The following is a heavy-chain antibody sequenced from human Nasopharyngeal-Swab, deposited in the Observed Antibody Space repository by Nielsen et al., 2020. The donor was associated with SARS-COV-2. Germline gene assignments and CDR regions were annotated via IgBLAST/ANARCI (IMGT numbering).Heavy chain of an antibody. J-gene: IGHJ6*03. V-gene: IGHV4-59*01. CDR1: GGSISSYY. CDR3: AKNGNGYSHGSYYMDV. D-gene: IGHD5-18*01. CDR2: IYYSGST. Sequence: SETLSLTCTVSGGSISSYYWSWIRQPPGKGLEWIGYIYYSGSTNYNPSLKSRVTISVDTSKNQFSLKLSSVTAADTAVYYCAKNGNGYSHGSYYMDVWGKGTTVTVSS.